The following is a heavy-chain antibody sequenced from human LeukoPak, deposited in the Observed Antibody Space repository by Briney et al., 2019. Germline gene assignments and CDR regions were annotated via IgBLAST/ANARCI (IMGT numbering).Heavy chain of an antibody. V-gene: IGHV1-46*01. CDR2: INPSGGST. CDR1: GYTFTSYY. D-gene: IGHD6-19*01. CDR3: ARANPRIAVAGQPWFDP. J-gene: IGHJ5*02. Sequence: ASVKVSCKASGYTFTSYYMHWVRQAPGQGLEWMGIINPSGGSTSYAQKFQGRVTMTRDTSTSTVYMGLSSLRSEDTAVYYCARANPRIAVAGQPWFDPWGQGTLVTVSS.